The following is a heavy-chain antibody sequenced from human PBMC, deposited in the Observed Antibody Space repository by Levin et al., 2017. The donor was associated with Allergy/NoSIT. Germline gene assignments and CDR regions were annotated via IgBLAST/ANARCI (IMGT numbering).Heavy chain of an antibody. Sequence: SVKVSCKASGGTFSSYAISWVRQAPGQGLEWMGGIIPIFGTANYAQKFQGRVTITADKSTSTAYMELSSLRSEDTAVYYCARDPAITFGGVIPNDEYFQHWGQGTLVTVSS. J-gene: IGHJ1*01. V-gene: IGHV1-69*06. CDR2: IIPIFGTA. CDR3: ARDPAITFGGVIPNDEYFQH. CDR1: GGTFSSYA. D-gene: IGHD3-16*02.